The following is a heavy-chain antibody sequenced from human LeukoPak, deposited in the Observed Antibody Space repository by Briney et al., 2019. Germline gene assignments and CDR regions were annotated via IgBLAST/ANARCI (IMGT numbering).Heavy chain of an antibody. D-gene: IGHD6-19*01. CDR2: ISAYNGNT. CDR3: ARGAVAGTNWFDP. CDR1: GYSFTSNV. V-gene: IGHV1-18*01. Sequence: ASVKVSCKASGYSFTSNVISWVRQAPGQGLEWMGWISAYNGNTNYAQKLQGRVTMTTDTSTSTAYMELRSLRSDDTAVYYCARGAVAGTNWFDPWGQGTLVTVSS. J-gene: IGHJ5*02.